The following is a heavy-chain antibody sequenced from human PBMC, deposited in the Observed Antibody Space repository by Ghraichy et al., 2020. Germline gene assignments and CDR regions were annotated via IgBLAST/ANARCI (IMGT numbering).Heavy chain of an antibody. Sequence: GGSLRLSCTSSGFTFGDSGVNWFRQAPGKGLEWVGFIRSKSYGGPPEYAASVKGRFSISRDDSKSIAYLQMNSLKTEDTAVYYCSRAPTYDFYMDVWGKGTTVTVS. CDR3: SRAPTYDFYMDV. CDR1: GFTFGDSG. CDR2: IRSKSYGGPP. J-gene: IGHJ6*03. V-gene: IGHV3-49*03. D-gene: IGHD3-3*01.